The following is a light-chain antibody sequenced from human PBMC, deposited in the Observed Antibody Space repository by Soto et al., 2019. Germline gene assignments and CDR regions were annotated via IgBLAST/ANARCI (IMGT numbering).Light chain of an antibody. CDR2: SAS. J-gene: IGKJ5*01. CDR3: QQADSFPIT. CDR1: QAISTW. V-gene: IGKV1-12*01. Sequence: DIQMTQSPSSVSASVGDRVTITCRASQAISTWLAWYQQKPGKAPKLLVYSASSLQTGVPSRFSCSGSGTDFTLTSSSLQPEDLATYYCQQADSFPITFGQGTRLEIK.